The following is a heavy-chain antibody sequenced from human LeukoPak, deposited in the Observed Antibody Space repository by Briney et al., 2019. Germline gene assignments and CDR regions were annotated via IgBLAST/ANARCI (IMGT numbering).Heavy chain of an antibody. CDR2: IYPTDSYT. J-gene: IGHJ5*02. CDR1: GYSFSSYW. V-gene: IGHV5-10-1*01. CDR3: ASSRAGTLKVHNWFDP. Sequence: GESLKISCKGSGYSFSSYWISWVRQMPGKGLEWMGRIYPTDSYTDYSPSFQGHVTISVDRSISTAYLQWSSLRASDTAMYFCASSRAGTLKVHNWFDPWGQGSLVTVSS. D-gene: IGHD6-19*01.